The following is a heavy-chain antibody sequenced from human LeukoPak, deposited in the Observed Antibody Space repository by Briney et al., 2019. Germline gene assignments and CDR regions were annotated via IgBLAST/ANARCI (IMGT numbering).Heavy chain of an antibody. CDR1: GGSFSGYY. CDR3: ARGMIVVVPAAIAFDY. J-gene: IGHJ4*02. CDR2: INHSGST. Sequence: SETLSLTCAVYGGSFSGYYWSWIRQPPGKGLEWIGEINHSGSTNYNPSLKSRVTISVDTSKNQFSLKLSSVTAADTAVYYCARGMIVVVPAAIAFDYWGQGTLVTVSS. V-gene: IGHV4-34*01. D-gene: IGHD2-2*01.